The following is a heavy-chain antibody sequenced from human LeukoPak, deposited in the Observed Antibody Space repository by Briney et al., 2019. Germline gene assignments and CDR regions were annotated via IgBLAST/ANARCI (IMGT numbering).Heavy chain of an antibody. V-gene: IGHV3-30*04. CDR1: GFTSSSYA. CDR3: ARAERDAFDI. J-gene: IGHJ3*02. Sequence: GGSLRLSCAASGFTSSSYAMHWVRQAPGKGLEWVAVISYDGSNNYYADSVKGRFTISRDTSKNTLYLQMNSLRAEDTAVYYCARAERDAFDIWGQGTMVTASS. CDR2: ISYDGSNN. D-gene: IGHD5-24*01.